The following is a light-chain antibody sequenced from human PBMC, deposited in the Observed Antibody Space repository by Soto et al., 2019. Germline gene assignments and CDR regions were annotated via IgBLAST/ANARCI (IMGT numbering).Light chain of an antibody. CDR1: QSVGSS. CDR3: HQRGHWPPEVT. V-gene: IGKV3-11*01. CDR2: VAS. Sequence: EIVVTQSPDTLSLSPWERATLSCRASQSVGSSLAWYQRKPGQAPRLLIYVASNRATGIPDRFSGSGSGTDFALTIGNLEPEDFSDYYCHQRGHWPPEVTCGPGTNVDIK. J-gene: IGKJ3*01.